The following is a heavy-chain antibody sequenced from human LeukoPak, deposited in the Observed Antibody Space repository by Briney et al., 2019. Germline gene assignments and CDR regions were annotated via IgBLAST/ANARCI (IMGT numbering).Heavy chain of an antibody. CDR1: GGSFSGYY. J-gene: IGHJ5*02. Sequence: SETLSLTCAVYGGSFSGYYWSWIRQPPGKGLEWIGEINHSGSTNYNPSLKNRVTISVDTSKNQFSLKLSSVTAADTAVYYCARGRGSSWSPYNWFDPWGQGTLVTVSS. D-gene: IGHD6-13*01. CDR2: INHSGST. CDR3: ARGRGSSWSPYNWFDP. V-gene: IGHV4-34*01.